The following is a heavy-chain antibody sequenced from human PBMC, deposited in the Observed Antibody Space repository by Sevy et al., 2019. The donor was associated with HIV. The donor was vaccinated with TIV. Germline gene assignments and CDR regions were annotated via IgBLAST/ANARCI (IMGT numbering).Heavy chain of an antibody. CDR2: IWNDGSNK. CDR1: GFTFSNYG. Sequence: GESLKISCAASGFTFSNYGMHWVRQAPGKGLEWVAVIWNDGSNKYYADSVKGRFTISRDNSKSTLYLQMNSLRVEDTAVYFCARGGDFNDRSAKRDFDYWGQGTLVTVSS. J-gene: IGHJ4*02. CDR3: ARGGDFNDRSAKRDFDY. V-gene: IGHV3-33*01. D-gene: IGHD3-22*01.